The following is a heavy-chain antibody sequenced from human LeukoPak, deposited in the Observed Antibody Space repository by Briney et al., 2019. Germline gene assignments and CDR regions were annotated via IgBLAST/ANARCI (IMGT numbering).Heavy chain of an antibody. CDR1: GGSFSGYY. D-gene: IGHD3-10*01. CDR2: INHSGST. J-gene: IGHJ5*02. V-gene: IGHV4-34*01. CDR3: ARRYYGSGRRFDP. Sequence: SETLSLTSAVYGGSFSGYYWSWIRQRPGKGLEWIGEINHSGSTNYNPSLKRRVTISVDTSKNQFSLKLSSVTAADTAVYYCARRYYGSGRRFDPWGQGTLVTVSS.